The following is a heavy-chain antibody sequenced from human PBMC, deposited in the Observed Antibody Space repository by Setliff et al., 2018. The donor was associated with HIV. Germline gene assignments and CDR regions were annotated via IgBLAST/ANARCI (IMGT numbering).Heavy chain of an antibody. CDR2: IRHSGNM. Sequence: SETLSLSCDVSGYSISSGYYWGWIRQSPGKGLEWIAGIRHSGNMYYNSSLKSRISVSRDTSKNQFFLKLSSVTAADTAVYYCGTVTEGHWYFDIWGRGILVTVSS. J-gene: IGHJ2*01. V-gene: IGHV4-38-2*01. CDR3: GTVTEGHWYFDI. D-gene: IGHD4-17*01. CDR1: GYSISSGYY.